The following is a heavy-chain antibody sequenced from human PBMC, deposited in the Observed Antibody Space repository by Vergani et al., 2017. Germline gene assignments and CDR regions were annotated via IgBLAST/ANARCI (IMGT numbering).Heavy chain of an antibody. J-gene: IGHJ3*02. CDR3: ARLPYSNSWQFDAFNI. V-gene: IGHV3-21*01. CDR2: ISSSGLYI. CDR1: GFTFSSYD. Sequence: EVQLVESGGGLVQPGGSLRLSCAASGFTFSSYDMNWVRQAPGKGLQWVSSISSSGLYIYYADSLKGRFTISRDNAKNSLYLQMNSLRAEDTAVYYCARLPYSNSWQFDAFNIWGQGTMVTVSS. D-gene: IGHD6-13*01.